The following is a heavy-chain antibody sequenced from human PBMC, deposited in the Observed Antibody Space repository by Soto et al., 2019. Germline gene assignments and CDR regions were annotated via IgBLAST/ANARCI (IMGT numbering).Heavy chain of an antibody. CDR1: GYTFTSYG. Sequence: ASVKVSCKASGYTFTSYGISWVRQAPGQGLEWMGWISAYNGNTNYAQKLQGRVTMTTDTSTSTAYMELRSLRSDDTAVYYCARDQVEYCTNGVCPLDYWGQGTLVTVSS. CDR3: ARDQVEYCTNGVCPLDY. CDR2: ISAYNGNT. D-gene: IGHD2-8*01. J-gene: IGHJ4*02. V-gene: IGHV1-18*01.